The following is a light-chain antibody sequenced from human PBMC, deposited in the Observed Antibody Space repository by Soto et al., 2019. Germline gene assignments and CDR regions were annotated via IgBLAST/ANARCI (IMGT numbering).Light chain of an antibody. J-gene: IGKJ5*01. V-gene: IGKV3-11*01. CDR2: DES. CDR1: QSVNSY. CDR3: PQRSNWPT. Sequence: TVLTQSAATLSLSPGERATLSCRASQSVNSYLAWYQQRPGQAPSLLIYDESNRATGIPARFSGSGSGTDFTLTISSLEPEDFAVYYCPQRSNWPTVGQGTRLEIK.